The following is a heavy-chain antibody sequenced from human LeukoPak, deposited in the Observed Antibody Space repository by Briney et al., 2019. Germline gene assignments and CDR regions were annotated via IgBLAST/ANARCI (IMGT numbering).Heavy chain of an antibody. CDR1: GYTFTSYG. J-gene: IGHJ3*02. CDR3: ARSLYSSGWYDAFDI. V-gene: IGHV1-18*01. Sequence: ASVKVSCKASGYTFTSYGISWVRQAPGQGLEWMGWISAYNGNTNYAQKLQGRVTMTTDTSTSTAYVELRSLRSDDTAVYYCARSLYSSGWYDAFDIWGQGTMVTVSS. D-gene: IGHD6-19*01. CDR2: ISAYNGNT.